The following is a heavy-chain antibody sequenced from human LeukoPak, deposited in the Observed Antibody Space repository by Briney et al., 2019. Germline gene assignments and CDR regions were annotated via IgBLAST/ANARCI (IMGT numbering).Heavy chain of an antibody. J-gene: IGHJ6*02. CDR3: ARERIAAAGGGGMDV. Sequence: SVKVSCKASGGTFSSYAISWVRQAPGQGLEWMGRIIPILGIANYAQKFQGRVTITADKSTSTAYMELSSLRSEDTAVYYCARERIAAAGGGGMDVWGQGTTVTVSS. CDR1: GGTFSSYA. CDR2: IIPILGIA. D-gene: IGHD6-13*01. V-gene: IGHV1-69*04.